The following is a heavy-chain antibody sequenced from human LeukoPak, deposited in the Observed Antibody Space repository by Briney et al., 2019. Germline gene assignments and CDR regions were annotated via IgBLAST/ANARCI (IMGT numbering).Heavy chain of an antibody. Sequence: GGSLRLSCAASGFTFYDYDMSWVRQAPGKGLEWVSGINWIGGRTDYADSVKGRFTISRDNAKNSLYLEMNSLRAEDTALYYCARDTSPLRRRRYSYVNYYYYNYMDVWGKGTTVTVSS. D-gene: IGHD5-18*01. J-gene: IGHJ6*03. CDR1: GFTFYDYD. V-gene: IGHV3-20*04. CDR2: INWIGGRT. CDR3: ARDTSPLRRRRYSYVNYYYYNYMDV.